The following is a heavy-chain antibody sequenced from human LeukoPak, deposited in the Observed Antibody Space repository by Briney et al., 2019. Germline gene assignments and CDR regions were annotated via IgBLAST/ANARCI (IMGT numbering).Heavy chain of an antibody. CDR2: IYTSGST. J-gene: IGHJ5*02. CDR3: ARQVVSPQCSWFDP. V-gene: IGHV4-4*07. D-gene: IGHD2-15*01. CDR1: GGSISSYY. Sequence: SETLSLTCTVSGGSISSYYWSWIRQPAGKGLEWIGRIYTSGSTNYNASLKSRVTMSVDTSKNQYSRELSSVTTADTAVYYCARQVVSPQCSWFDPWGQGTLVTVSS.